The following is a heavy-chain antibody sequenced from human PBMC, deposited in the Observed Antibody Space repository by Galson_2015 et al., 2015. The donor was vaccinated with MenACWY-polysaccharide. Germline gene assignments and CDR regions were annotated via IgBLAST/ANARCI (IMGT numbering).Heavy chain of an antibody. CDR1: GFTFSSYA. D-gene: IGHD1-1*01. CDR3: AKRSEVQGAPRGYFDY. J-gene: IGHJ4*02. V-gene: IGHV3-23*01. CDR2: ISGSGGST. Sequence: SLRLSCAASGFTFSSYAMSWVRQAPGKGLEWVSGISGSGGSTYYADSVKSRFTISRDNSKNTLYLQMNSLRVEDTAVYYCAKRSEVQGAPRGYFDYWGQGTLVTVSS.